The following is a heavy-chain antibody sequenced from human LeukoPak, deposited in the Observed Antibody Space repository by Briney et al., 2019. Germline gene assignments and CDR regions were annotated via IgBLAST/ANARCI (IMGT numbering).Heavy chain of an antibody. J-gene: IGHJ4*02. Sequence: GGSLRLSCVASGFTFSGNAMSWVRRAPGKGLEWVSGISGTGGSTYYADSVKGRFTISRDNPKNTLYLQMNSLRAEDTAVYYCAKGGLGAGKRVPFDYWGQGTLVTVSS. D-gene: IGHD4/OR15-4a*01. CDR1: GFTFSGNA. CDR3: AKGGLGAGKRVPFDY. CDR2: ISGTGGST. V-gene: IGHV3-23*01.